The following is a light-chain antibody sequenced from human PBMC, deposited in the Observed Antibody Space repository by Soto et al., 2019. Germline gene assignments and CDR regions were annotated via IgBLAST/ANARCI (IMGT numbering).Light chain of an antibody. CDR2: NTY. V-gene: IGLV1-44*01. J-gene: IGLJ2*01. CDR3: AAWDDSLNGVV. Sequence: QSVLTQPPSASATPGQRVTISCSGSSSNIGSHTVNWYQQLPGTAPRLLIYNTYYRPSGVPDRFSGSKSGTSASLAISGLQSEDEADYYCAAWDDSLNGVVFGGGTKLTVL. CDR1: SSNIGSHT.